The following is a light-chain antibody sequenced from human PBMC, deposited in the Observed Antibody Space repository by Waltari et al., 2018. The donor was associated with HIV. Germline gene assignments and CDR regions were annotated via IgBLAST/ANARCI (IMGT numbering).Light chain of an antibody. V-gene: IGLV1-44*01. CDR1: FSNLGANT. CDR3: SAWDDSLRATV. Sequence: QSVMSHPPSASGTPGQTVTISCSGRFSNLGANTVNWYQQIPGTAPRLLIYGHKQRPSGVPHRFSGSRSGTSASLTVGGLQSEDEADYYCSAWDDSLRATVFGTGTRVTVL. J-gene: IGLJ1*01. CDR2: GHK.